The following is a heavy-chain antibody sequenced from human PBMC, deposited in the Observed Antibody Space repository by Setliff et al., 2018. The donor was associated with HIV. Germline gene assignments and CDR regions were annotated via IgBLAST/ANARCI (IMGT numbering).Heavy chain of an antibody. Sequence: GASVKVSCKASTFTLNGSFLHWVRQAPGQGLEWMGWINPDSGGTNYAPKFQGRVTMTRDTSISTVYMELRRLKPNDTAVYYCAGGEIYGVMTFDHWGQGTLVTVSS. CDR2: INPDSGGT. CDR1: TFTLNGSF. V-gene: IGHV1-2*02. CDR3: AGGEIYGVMTFDH. D-gene: IGHD3-10*01. J-gene: IGHJ5*02.